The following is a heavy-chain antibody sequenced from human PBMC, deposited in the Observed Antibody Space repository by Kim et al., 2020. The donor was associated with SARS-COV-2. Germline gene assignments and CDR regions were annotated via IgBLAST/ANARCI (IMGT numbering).Heavy chain of an antibody. CDR1: GYTFSDYG. J-gene: IGHJ4*02. Sequence: ASVKVSCKASGYTFSDYGFTWVRQAPGQGLEWMGWISGYNGNTKFGQKFQGRVIMSTDTSTNTAYLDLRSLTPGDTAVYFCASGGHGSGTYFSGAFDHWGQRTLVIVSS. CDR2: ISGYNGNT. V-gene: IGHV1-18*04. CDR3: ASGGHGSGTYFSGAFDH. D-gene: IGHD3-10*01.